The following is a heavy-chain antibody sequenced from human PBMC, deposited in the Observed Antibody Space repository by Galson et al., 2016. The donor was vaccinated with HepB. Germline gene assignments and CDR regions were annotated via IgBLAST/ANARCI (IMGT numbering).Heavy chain of an antibody. V-gene: IGHV3-53*01. CDR2: IHSAGST. D-gene: IGHD6-13*01. J-gene: IGHJ5*02. Sequence: SLRLSCAASGFFVSNNYMSWVRQSPGKGLEWVSVIHSAGSTYYADSVKGRFTISRDNSKNILYLQMNSLRAEDTAVYYCARSRSWPQLHWFDPWGQGTLVTDSS. CDR3: ARSRSWPQLHWFDP. CDR1: GFFVSNNY.